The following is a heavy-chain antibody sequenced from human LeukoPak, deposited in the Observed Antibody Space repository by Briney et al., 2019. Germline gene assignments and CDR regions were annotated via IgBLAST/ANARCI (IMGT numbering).Heavy chain of an antibody. CDR3: AKGYWNPGY. Sequence: GGSLRLSCAASGFTFSTYAMTWVRQAPGKGLEWVSGISGSGGSTYYADSVKGRFTISRDNSKNTLYLQMNNLRAEDTALYYCAKGYWNPGYWGQGTLVTVSS. D-gene: IGHD1-1*01. CDR2: ISGSGGST. CDR1: GFTFSTYA. V-gene: IGHV3-23*01. J-gene: IGHJ4*02.